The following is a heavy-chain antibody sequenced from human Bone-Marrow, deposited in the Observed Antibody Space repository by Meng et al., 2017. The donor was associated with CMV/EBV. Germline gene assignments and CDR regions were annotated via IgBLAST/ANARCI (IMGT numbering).Heavy chain of an antibody. D-gene: IGHD2-2*02. CDR2: LNPLTGNT. CDR3: ARGEVVVVVVPAAIRTEHYYYYGMDV. V-gene: IGHV1-8*03. Sequence: ASVKVSCKASGYSFTSYDMNWVRQATGQGLEWMGWLNPLTGNTGYAQKFQGRVTITADKSTSTAYMELSSLRSEDTAVYYCARGEVVVVVVPAAIRTEHYYYYGMDVWGQGTTVTLSS. J-gene: IGHJ6*02. CDR1: GYSFTSYD.